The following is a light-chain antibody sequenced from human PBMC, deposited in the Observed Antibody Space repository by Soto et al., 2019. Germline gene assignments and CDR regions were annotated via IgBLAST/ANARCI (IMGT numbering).Light chain of an antibody. CDR1: QSVTTY. J-gene: IGKJ5*01. V-gene: IGKV3-11*01. CDR3: QQYGSSPPEIT. CDR2: DAS. Sequence: ETVLTQSPATLSSSPGERVTLSCRASQSVTTYLAWYQHKPGQAPRLLIYDASHRATGISARFSGSGSGTDFTLTISSLQSEDFAVYYCQQYGSSPPEITFGQGTRLEI.